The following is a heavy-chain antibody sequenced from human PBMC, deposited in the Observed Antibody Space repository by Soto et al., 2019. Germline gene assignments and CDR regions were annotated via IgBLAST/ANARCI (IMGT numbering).Heavy chain of an antibody. CDR3: ARGDDGYKPIGLYGMDV. D-gene: IGHD5-12*01. V-gene: IGHV3-13*01. J-gene: IGHJ6*02. CDR2: IGTAGDT. CDR1: GFTFSSYD. Sequence: EVQLVESGGGLVQPGGSLRLSCAASGFTFSSYDMHWVRQATGKGLEWVSAIGTAGDTYYPGSVKGRFTISRENAKNSLYLQMNSLRAGDTAVYYCARGDDGYKPIGLYGMDVWGQGTTVTVSS.